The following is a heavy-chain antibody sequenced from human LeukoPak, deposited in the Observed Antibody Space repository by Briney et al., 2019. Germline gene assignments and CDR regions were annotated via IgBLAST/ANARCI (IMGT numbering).Heavy chain of an antibody. CDR2: ISSSGSTI. CDR3: ARTNYGGNPLKNYYYYMDV. Sequence: GGSLRLSCAASGFTFSSYEMSWVRQAPGKGLEWVSYISSSGSTIYYADSVKGRFTISRDNAKNSLYLQMNSLRAEDTAVYYCARTNYGGNPLKNYYYYMDVWGKGTTVTVSS. D-gene: IGHD4-23*01. J-gene: IGHJ6*03. V-gene: IGHV3-48*03. CDR1: GFTFSSYE.